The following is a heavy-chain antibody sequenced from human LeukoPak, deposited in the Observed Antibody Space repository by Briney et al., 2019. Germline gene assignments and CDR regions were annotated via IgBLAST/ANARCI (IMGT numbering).Heavy chain of an antibody. CDR1: GYSFIGYY. Sequence: ASVKVSCKASGYSFIGYYMHWVRQAPGQGLEWMGWINPNSGGTNYAQKLQGRVTMTTDTSTSTAYVELRSLRSDDTAVYYCARSSPPWYYYDSSGLWLDYWGQGTLVTVSS. CDR2: INPNSGGT. V-gene: IGHV1-2*02. D-gene: IGHD3-22*01. J-gene: IGHJ4*02. CDR3: ARSSPPWYYYDSSGLWLDY.